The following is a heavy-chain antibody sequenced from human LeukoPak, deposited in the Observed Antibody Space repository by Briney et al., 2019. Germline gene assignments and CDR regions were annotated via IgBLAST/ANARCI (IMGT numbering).Heavy chain of an antibody. D-gene: IGHD3-22*01. CDR2: ISSSSSYI. CDR1: GSTFSSYS. V-gene: IGHV3-21*01. CDR3: AREGYDSSTTFDY. Sequence: GGSLRLSCAASGSTFSSYSMNWVRQAPGKGLEWVSSISSSSSYIYYADSVKGRFTISRDNAKNTLYLQMNSLRAEDTAVYECAREGYDSSTTFDYGGQGTLVTVSS. J-gene: IGHJ4*02.